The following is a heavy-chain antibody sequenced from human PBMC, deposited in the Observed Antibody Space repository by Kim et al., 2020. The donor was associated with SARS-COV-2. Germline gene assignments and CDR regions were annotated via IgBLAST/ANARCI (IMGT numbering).Heavy chain of an antibody. CDR2: ISWNSGSI. Sequence: GGSLRLSCAASGFTFGDYAMHWVRQAPGKGLEWVSGISWNSGSIGYADSVKGRFTISRDNAKNSLYLQMNSLRAEDTALYYCAKDMEFGIQLWSHFDYWGQGTLVTLSS. CDR1: GFTFGDYA. J-gene: IGHJ4*02. D-gene: IGHD5-18*01. CDR3: AKDMEFGIQLWSHFDY. V-gene: IGHV3-9*01.